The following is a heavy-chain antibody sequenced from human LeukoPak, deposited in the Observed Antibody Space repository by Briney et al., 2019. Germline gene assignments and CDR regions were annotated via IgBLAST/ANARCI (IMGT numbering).Heavy chain of an antibody. D-gene: IGHD3-9*01. CDR2: IYYPWSP. CDR1: GGSISSSSYY. CDR3: ARDMTDWWFDP. Sequence: SETLSLTCTVSGGSISSSSYYWGWIRQPPGKGLDSIRSIYYPWSPYYNPSLNSPVTISVDTSKNQFSLKLSSVTAADTAVYYCARDMTDWWFDPWGQGTLVTVSS. J-gene: IGHJ5*02. V-gene: IGHV4-39*07.